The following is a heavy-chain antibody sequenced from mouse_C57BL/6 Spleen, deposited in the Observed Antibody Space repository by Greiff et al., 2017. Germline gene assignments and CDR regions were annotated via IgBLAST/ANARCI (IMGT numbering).Heavy chain of an antibody. D-gene: IGHD2-4*01. V-gene: IGHV1-55*01. CDR2: IYHGSGST. Sequence: VQLQQSGAELVKPGASVKMSCKASGYTFTSYWITWVKQRPGQGLEWIGDIYHGSGSTNYNEKFKSKATLTVDTSSSTAYMQLSSLTSEDSAVYYCARDYDYEEGYWGQGTTLTVSS. CDR1: GYTFTSYW. J-gene: IGHJ2*01. CDR3: ARDYDYEEGY.